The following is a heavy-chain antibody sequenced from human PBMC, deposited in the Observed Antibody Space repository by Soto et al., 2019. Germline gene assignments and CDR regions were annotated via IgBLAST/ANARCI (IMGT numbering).Heavy chain of an antibody. CDR1: GYTFINYY. CDR2: INPMGGST. D-gene: IGHD6-13*01. CDR3: ARDLAAGDL. Sequence: ASVKVSCKTSGYTFINYYIHWVRQAPGQGLEWMAIINPMGGSTNYAQEFQGRVTLTSDTSTSTVYMELSSLRFEDTALFYCARDLAAGDLWGQETLVTVSS. V-gene: IGHV1-46*01. J-gene: IGHJ5*02.